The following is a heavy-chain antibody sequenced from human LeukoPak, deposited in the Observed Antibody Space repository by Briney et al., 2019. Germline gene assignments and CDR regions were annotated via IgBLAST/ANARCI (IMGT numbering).Heavy chain of an antibody. J-gene: IGHJ4*02. CDR3: ARNGRVRRVVKDLFEY. Sequence: GASVRVSCKTSGYTFTDYDITWVRQAPGQGLEWMGRVSPYNGNTYYSQRFQGRVTIAKDTSTGTAYLDLRNLRADDTAMYYCARNGRVRRVVKDLFEYWGQGTLVAVSS. D-gene: IGHD3-10*01. V-gene: IGHV1-18*01. CDR2: VSPYNGNT. CDR1: GYTFTDYD.